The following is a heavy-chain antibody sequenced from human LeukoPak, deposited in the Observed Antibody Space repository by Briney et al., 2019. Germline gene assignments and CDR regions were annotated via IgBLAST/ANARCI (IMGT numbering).Heavy chain of an antibody. Sequence: GSLRLSCAASGFTFSSYGMHWVRQAPGKGLEWVAVISYDGSNKYYADSVKGRFTISRDNSKNTLYLQMNSLRGEDTAVYYCAKDRLQGGYSGYDYYYYGMDVWGQGTTVTVSS. CDR3: AKDRLQGGYSGYDYYYYGMDV. CDR1: GFTFSSYG. V-gene: IGHV3-30*18. D-gene: IGHD5-12*01. CDR2: ISYDGSNK. J-gene: IGHJ6*02.